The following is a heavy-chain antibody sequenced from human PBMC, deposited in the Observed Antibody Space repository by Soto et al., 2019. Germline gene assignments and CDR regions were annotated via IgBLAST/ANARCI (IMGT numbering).Heavy chain of an antibody. CDR2: IYYSGST. CDR1: GGSISSYY. CDR3: ARLIQSTRPREGYCSGGSCYPNYYYYYYMDV. J-gene: IGHJ6*03. Sequence: SETLSLTCTVSGGSISSYYWSWIRQPPGKGLEWIGYIYYSGSTNYNPSLKSRVTISVDTSKNQFSLKLSSVTAADTAVYYGARLIQSTRPREGYCSGGSCYPNYYYYYYMDVWGKGTTVTVSS. D-gene: IGHD2-15*01. V-gene: IGHV4-59*08.